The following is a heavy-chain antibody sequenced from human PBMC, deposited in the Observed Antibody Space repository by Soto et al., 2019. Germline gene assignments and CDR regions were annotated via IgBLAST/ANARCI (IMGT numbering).Heavy chain of an antibody. Sequence: QVQLQESGPGLVKPSQTLSLTCTVSGGSISSGDYYWSWIRQPPGKGLEWIGYIYYSGSTYYNPSLKSRVTISVDTSKNQFSLKLSSVTAADTAVYYCARGYYYDSSGHYQTHYYYGMDVWGQGTTVTVSS. V-gene: IGHV4-30-4*01. CDR1: GGSISSGDYY. CDR3: ARGYYYDSSGHYQTHYYYGMDV. CDR2: IYYSGST. J-gene: IGHJ6*02. D-gene: IGHD3-22*01.